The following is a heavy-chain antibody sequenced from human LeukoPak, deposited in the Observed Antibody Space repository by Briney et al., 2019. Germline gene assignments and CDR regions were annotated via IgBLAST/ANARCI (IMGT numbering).Heavy chain of an antibody. CDR1: GGSISSGSYY. D-gene: IGHD4-23*01. CDR2: IYTSGST. J-gene: IGHJ6*02. CDR3: ARARATVVTGPHYYYGMDV. V-gene: IGHV4-61*02. Sequence: SETLSLTCTVSGGSISSGSYYWSWIRQPAGKGLEWIGRIYTSGSTNYNPSLKSRVTISVDTSKNQFSLKLSSVTAADTAVYYCARARATVVTGPHYYYGMDVWGQGTTVTVSS.